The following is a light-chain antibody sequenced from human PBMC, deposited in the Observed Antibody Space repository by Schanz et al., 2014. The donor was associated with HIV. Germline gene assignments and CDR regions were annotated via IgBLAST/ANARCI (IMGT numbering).Light chain of an antibody. CDR3: GTWDSGLSLVL. V-gene: IGLV1-51*01. Sequence: QSVLTQPPSASGTPGQRVTISCSGSSSNIGSNTVNWYQQLPGTAPKLLIYDNNKRPSGIPDRFSGSKSGTSATLGITGLQTGDEADFYCGTWDSGLSLVLFGGGTKLTVL. CDR2: DNN. J-gene: IGLJ2*01. CDR1: SSNIGSNT.